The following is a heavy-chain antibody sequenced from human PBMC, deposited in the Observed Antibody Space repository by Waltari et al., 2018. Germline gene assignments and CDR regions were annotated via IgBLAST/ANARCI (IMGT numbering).Heavy chain of an antibody. CDR1: GFTFSRYS. CDR2: IDGAGDKT. J-gene: IGHJ4*02. V-gene: IGHV3-23*01. Sequence: QLMASGGGLVPPGGSLRLSCSASGFTFSRYSWSWVRLAPGRGLEWVSGIDGAGDKTSYADSVKARFTISRDNSKDTLNLHMDSLRADDTAVYYCAKDADNDDYGLFDFWGRGTLVTVSS. CDR3: AKDADNDDYGLFDF. D-gene: IGHD4-17*01.